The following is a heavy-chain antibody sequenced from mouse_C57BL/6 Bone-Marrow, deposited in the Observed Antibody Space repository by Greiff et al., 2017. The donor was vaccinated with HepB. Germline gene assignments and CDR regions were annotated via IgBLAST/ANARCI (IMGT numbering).Heavy chain of an antibody. Sequence: VQLQQSGTVLARPGASVKMSCKTSGYTFTSYWMHWVKQRPGQGLEWIGAIYPGNSDTSYNQKFKGKARLTAVTSASTAYMELSSLTNEDSAVYYCSLITTEGMDYWGQGTSVTVSS. CDR3: SLITTEGMDY. CDR1: GYTFTSYW. J-gene: IGHJ4*01. D-gene: IGHD1-1*01. V-gene: IGHV1-5*01. CDR2: IYPGNSDT.